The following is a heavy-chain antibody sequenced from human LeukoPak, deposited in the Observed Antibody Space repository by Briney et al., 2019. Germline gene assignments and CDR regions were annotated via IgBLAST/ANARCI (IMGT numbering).Heavy chain of an antibody. CDR3: AKVMVRGVITNFDY. CDR1: GFTLSSHT. CDR2: ISGSGSIT. J-gene: IGHJ4*02. V-gene: IGHV3-48*04. D-gene: IGHD3-10*01. Sequence: GGSLRLSCAASGFTLSSHTMNWVRQAPGKGLEWVSYISGSGSITHYADSVKGRFTISRDNAKNTLYLQMNSLRAEDTAVYYCAKVMVRGVITNFDYWGQGTLVTVSS.